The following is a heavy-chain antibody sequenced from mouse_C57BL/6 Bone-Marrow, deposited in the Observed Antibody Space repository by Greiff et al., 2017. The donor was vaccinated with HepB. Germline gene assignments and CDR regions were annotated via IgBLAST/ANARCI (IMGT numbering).Heavy chain of an antibody. CDR1: GYSITSDY. V-gene: IGHV3-8*01. CDR2: ISYSGST. CDR3: ARRYYDYDGGYYFDY. J-gene: IGHJ2*01. D-gene: IGHD2-4*01. Sequence: EVKVVESGPGLAKPSQTLSLTCSVTGYSITSDYWNWFRKFPGNKLEYMGYISYSGSTYYNPSLKSRISITRDTSKNQYYLQLNSVTTEDTATYYCARRYYDYDGGYYFDYWGQGTTLTVSS.